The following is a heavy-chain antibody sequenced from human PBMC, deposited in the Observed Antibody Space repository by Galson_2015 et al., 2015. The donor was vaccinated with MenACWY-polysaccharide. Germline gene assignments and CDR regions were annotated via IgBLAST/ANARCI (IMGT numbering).Heavy chain of an antibody. V-gene: IGHV4-4*02. CDR1: GGSISSSNW. Sequence: TLSLTCAVSGGSISSSNWWSWVRQPPGKGLEWIGEIYHSGSTNYNPSLKSRVTISVDKSKNQFSLKLSSVTAADTAVYYCASGFLDWLLPFVYWGQGTMVTVSS. CDR2: IYHSGST. D-gene: IGHD3-3*01. J-gene: IGHJ3*01. CDR3: ASGFLDWLLPFVY.